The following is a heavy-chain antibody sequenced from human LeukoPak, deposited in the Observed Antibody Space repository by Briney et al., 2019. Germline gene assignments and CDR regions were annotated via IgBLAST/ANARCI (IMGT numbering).Heavy chain of an antibody. CDR2: ISYDGSNK. Sequence: GGSLRLSCAASGFTFSSYAMHWVRQAPCKGLEWVAVISYDGSNKYYADSVKGRFTISRDNSKNTLYLQMNSLRAEDTAVYYCAKPLVGATMKYFQHWGQGTLVTVSS. CDR3: AKPLVGATMKYFQH. V-gene: IGHV3-30-3*01. D-gene: IGHD1-26*01. CDR1: GFTFSSYA. J-gene: IGHJ1*01.